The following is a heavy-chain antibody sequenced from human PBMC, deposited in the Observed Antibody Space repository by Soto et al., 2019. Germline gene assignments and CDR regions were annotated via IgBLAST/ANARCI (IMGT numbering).Heavy chain of an antibody. CDR3: AILPTGYPNWFGP. J-gene: IGHJ5*02. D-gene: IGHD3-9*01. V-gene: IGHV3-23*01. Sequence: GGSLSLSCAASGFTFSSYSMSWVRQAPGKGLEWVSAITDSGGTTYYADSVKGRFTISRDNSKNTLYLQMNSLRAEDTALYYCAILPTGYPNWFGPWGQGTLVTVSS. CDR2: ITDSGGTT. CDR1: GFTFSSYS.